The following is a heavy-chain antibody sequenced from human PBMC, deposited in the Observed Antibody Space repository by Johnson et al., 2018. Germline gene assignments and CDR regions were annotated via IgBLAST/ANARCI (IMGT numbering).Heavy chain of an antibody. V-gene: IGHV3-30*18. CDR1: GFTFSSYG. J-gene: IGHJ6*03. Sequence: QVQLVQSGGGVVRPGGSLRLSCAASGFTFSSYGMHWVRQAPGKGLEWVAVISYDGSNKYYADSVKGRFTISRDNSKNTLYLQMNSLRAGDTAVYYCAKDLSGYSRCWLYYYYYDSDVWGKGTTVTVSS. D-gene: IGHD6-13*01. CDR2: ISYDGSNK. CDR3: AKDLSGYSRCWLYYYYYDSDV.